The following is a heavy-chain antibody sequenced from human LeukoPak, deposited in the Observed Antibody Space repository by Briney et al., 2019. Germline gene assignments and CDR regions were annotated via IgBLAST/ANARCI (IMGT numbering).Heavy chain of an antibody. V-gene: IGHV3-15*01. CDR2: IKSKTDGGTI. CDR3: ATRYGSGGLRAAYYYYYYMAV. D-gene: IGHD3-10*01. CDR1: GFTLNNAW. Sequence: KPGGSLRLSCAASGFTLNNAWMSWVRQVPGKGLEWVGRIKSKTDGGTIDFAAPVKGRFTIPTDDSRNTLYLQMNSLQTEDTALYYCATRYGSGGLRAAYYYYYYMAVWGKGTTVTVSS. J-gene: IGHJ6*03.